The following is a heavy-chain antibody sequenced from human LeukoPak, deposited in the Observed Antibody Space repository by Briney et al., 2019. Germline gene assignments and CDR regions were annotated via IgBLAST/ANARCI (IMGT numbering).Heavy chain of an antibody. CDR3: GREVPGGTTSLDC. Sequence: GGSLRLSCAASGFTFSSYWMSWIRQAPGKGLEWVANIKEDGSDKNYVDSVRGRFTISRDNAKNALYLQMNSLRAEDTAVYYCGREVPGGTTSLDCWGQGTVVTVSP. V-gene: IGHV3-7*04. CDR1: GFTFSSYW. J-gene: IGHJ4*02. D-gene: IGHD1-7*01. CDR2: IKEDGSDK.